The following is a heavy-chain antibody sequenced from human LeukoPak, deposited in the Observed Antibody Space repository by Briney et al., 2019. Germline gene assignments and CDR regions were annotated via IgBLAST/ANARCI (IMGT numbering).Heavy chain of an antibody. CDR3: ARVEASRGDCHY. J-gene: IGHJ4*02. V-gene: IGHV1-18*01. Sequence: ASVKVSCKASGYTFTSYGISWVRQAPGQGLEWMGWISTYNGNTNYAQKLQGRVTMTTDTSTNTAYMELRSLRSDDTAVYYCARVEASRGDCHYWGQGTLVTVSS. CDR2: ISTYNGNT. D-gene: IGHD2-21*02. CDR1: GYTFTSYG.